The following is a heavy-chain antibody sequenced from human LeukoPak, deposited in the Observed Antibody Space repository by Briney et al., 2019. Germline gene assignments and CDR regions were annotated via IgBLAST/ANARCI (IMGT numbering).Heavy chain of an antibody. Sequence: SETLSLTCTVSGGSISSYCWSWIRQPPGKGLEWIGYIYYSGSTYYNPSLRSRVTISVDTSKNQFSLKLSSVTAADTAVYYCARSSEGRYYYDSSGFSYYYYYMDVWGKGTTVTISS. V-gene: IGHV4-59*01. CDR3: ARSSEGRYYYDSSGFSYYYYYMDV. CDR2: IYYSGST. J-gene: IGHJ6*03. CDR1: GGSISSYC. D-gene: IGHD3-22*01.